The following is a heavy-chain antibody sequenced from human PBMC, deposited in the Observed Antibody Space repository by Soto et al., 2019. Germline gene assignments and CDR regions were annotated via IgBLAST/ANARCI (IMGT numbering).Heavy chain of an antibody. J-gene: IGHJ6*02. V-gene: IGHV3-66*01. CDR2: IYSGGST. CDR3: ARDRIPTRMDV. Sequence: EVQLVESGGGLVQPGGSLRLSCAASGFTVSSNYMSWVRQAPGKGLEWVSVIYSGGSTYYADSVKGRFTISRDNSKNTLDLQMSSLKAEGRAVYYCARDRIPTRMDVWGQGTTVTVSS. CDR1: GFTVSSNY.